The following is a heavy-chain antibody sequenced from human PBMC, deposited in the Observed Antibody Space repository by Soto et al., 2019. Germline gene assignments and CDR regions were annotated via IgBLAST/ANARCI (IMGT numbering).Heavy chain of an antibody. J-gene: IGHJ3*02. Sequence: PGESLKISCKGSGYSFTSYWIGWVRQMPGKGLEWMGIIYPGDSDTRYSPSFQGQVTISADKSISTAYLQWSSLKASDTAMYYCARHWNDGSGRDDFDIWGQGTMVTVSS. CDR1: GYSFTSYW. CDR3: ARHWNDGSGRDDFDI. D-gene: IGHD3-22*01. V-gene: IGHV5-51*01. CDR2: IYPGDSDT.